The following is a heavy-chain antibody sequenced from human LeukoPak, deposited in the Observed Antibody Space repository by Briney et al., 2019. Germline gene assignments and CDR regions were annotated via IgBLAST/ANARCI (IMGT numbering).Heavy chain of an antibody. CDR3: ATSYYYGSGSYPFDY. V-gene: IGHV5-51*01. Sequence: GESLKISCKGSGYSFTSYWIGWVRQMPGKSLEWMGIIYPGDSDTRYSPSFQGQVTISADKSISTAYLQWSSLKASDTAMYYCATSYYYGSGSYPFDYWGQGTLVTVSS. CDR2: IYPGDSDT. D-gene: IGHD3-10*01. J-gene: IGHJ4*02. CDR1: GYSFTSYW.